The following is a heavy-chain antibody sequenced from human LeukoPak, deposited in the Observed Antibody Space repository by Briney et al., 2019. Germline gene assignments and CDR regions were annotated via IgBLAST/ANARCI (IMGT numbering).Heavy chain of an antibody. CDR1: GGSISSYY. Sequence: SETLSLTCTVSGGSISSYYWSWIRQPPGKGLEWIGYIYYSGSTNYNPSLKSRVTISVDTSKNQFSLKLSSVTAADTAVYYCARDGAAAAGPYNWFDPWGQGTLVTVSS. V-gene: IGHV4-59*01. CDR3: ARDGAAAAGPYNWFDP. J-gene: IGHJ5*02. CDR2: IYYSGST. D-gene: IGHD6-13*01.